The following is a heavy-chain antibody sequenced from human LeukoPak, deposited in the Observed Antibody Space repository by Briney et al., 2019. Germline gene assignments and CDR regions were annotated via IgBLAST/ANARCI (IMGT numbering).Heavy chain of an antibody. Sequence: SETLSLTCTVSGGSISSYYWSWIRQPPGKGLEWIGEINHSGSTNYNPSLKSRVTISVDTSKNQFSLKLSSVTAADTAVYYCARLAYVWGSYRYLHFDYWGQGTLVTVSS. J-gene: IGHJ4*02. CDR3: ARLAYVWGSYRYLHFDY. D-gene: IGHD3-16*02. V-gene: IGHV4-34*01. CDR1: GGSISSYY. CDR2: INHSGST.